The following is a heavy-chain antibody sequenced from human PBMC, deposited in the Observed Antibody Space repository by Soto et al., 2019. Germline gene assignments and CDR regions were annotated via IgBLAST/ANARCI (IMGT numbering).Heavy chain of an antibody. D-gene: IGHD6-19*01. J-gene: IGHJ4*02. CDR3: ARSPGGWLYYFDY. Sequence: QVQLGQSGAEEKKPGASVKVSCKASGYTFTSYAMHWVRQAPGQRLEWMGWINAGNGNTKYSQKFQGRVTITRDTSSSTAYMELSSLRSEDTAVYYCARSPGGWLYYFDYWGQGTLVTVSS. CDR1: GYTFTSYA. V-gene: IGHV1-3*05. CDR2: INAGNGNT.